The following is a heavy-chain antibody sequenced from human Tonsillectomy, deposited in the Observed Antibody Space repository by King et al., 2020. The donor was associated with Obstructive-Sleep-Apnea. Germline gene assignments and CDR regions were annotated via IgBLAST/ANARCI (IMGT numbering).Heavy chain of an antibody. CDR1: GFTFDDYA. V-gene: IGHV3-9*01. CDR2: ISSNGATV. Sequence: VQLVESGGDLVQPGRSLRLSCAASGFTFDDYAMHWVRQAPGKGPEWVSGISSNGATVGYADSVKGRFTISRDSAKNSLYLQMNSLRPEDTAFYYCATGEGGASRFMPFDYWGQGTLAT. D-gene: IGHD3-10*01. J-gene: IGHJ4*02. CDR3: ATGEGGASRFMPFDY.